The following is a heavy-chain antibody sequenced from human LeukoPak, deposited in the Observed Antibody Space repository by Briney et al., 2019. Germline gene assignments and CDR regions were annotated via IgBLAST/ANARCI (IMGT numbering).Heavy chain of an antibody. D-gene: IGHD6-19*01. V-gene: IGHV4-39*07. Sequence: SETLSLTCTVSGGSISSSSYYWGWIRQPPGKGLEWIGSIYYSGSTYYNPSLKSRVTISVDTSKNQFSLKLSSVTAADTAVYYCARDSTGYSSGWSWVYYYYYYMDVWGKGTTVTVSS. CDR1: GGSISSSSYY. J-gene: IGHJ6*03. CDR3: ARDSTGYSSGWSWVYYYYYYMDV. CDR2: IYYSGST.